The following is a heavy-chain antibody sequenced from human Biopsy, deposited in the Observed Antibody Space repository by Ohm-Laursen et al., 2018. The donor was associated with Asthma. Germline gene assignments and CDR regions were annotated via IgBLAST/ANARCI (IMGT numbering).Heavy chain of an antibody. D-gene: IGHD3-22*01. V-gene: IGHV3-20*04. J-gene: IGHJ4*01. CDR2: INWNGGST. CDR1: GFTFDDYG. Sequence: SLRLSCAASGFTFDDYGMSWVRQAPGKGLDWVSGINWNGGSTGYADSVKGRFTISRDNAKNSLYLQMQSLRPEDTAFYYCAKSADYYDSTDYLDFWGRGTLVTVSS. CDR3: AKSADYYDSTDYLDF.